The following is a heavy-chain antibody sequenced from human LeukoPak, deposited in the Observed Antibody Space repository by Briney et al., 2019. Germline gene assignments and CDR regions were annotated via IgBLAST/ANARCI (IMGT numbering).Heavy chain of an antibody. V-gene: IGHV4-59*01. CDR2: IYYSGST. Sequence: SETLSLTCTVSGGSISSYYWSWIRQPPGKGLEWIGYIYYSGSTNYNPSLKSRVTISVDTSKNQFSLKLSSVTAADTAVYYCASGEDSGWPQAIDYWGQGTLVTVSS. CDR3: ASGEDSGWPQAIDY. D-gene: IGHD6-19*01. CDR1: GGSISSYY. J-gene: IGHJ4*02.